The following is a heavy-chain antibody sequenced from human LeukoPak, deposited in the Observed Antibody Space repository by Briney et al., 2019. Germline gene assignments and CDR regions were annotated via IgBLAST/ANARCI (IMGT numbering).Heavy chain of an antibody. V-gene: IGHV5-51*01. CDR2: IYPGDSDT. J-gene: IGHJ5*02. Sequence: GESLKISCNGSGYSFTSYWIGWVRQMPGKGLEWMGIIYPGDSDTRYSPSFQGQVTISADKSISTAYLQWSSLKASDTAMYYCARGPRAYDSSGYYYDRNPWFDPWGQGTLVTVSS. CDR1: GYSFTSYW. CDR3: ARGPRAYDSSGYYYDRNPWFDP. D-gene: IGHD3-22*01.